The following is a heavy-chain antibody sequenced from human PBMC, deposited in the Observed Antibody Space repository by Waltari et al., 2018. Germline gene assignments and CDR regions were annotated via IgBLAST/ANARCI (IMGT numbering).Heavy chain of an antibody. CDR3: ARDLIAAAVGPISY. Sequence: QVQLVQSGAEVKKPGSSVKVSCKASGGTFSSYAISWVRQAPGQGLEWMGGFGPEDGETIYAQKFQGRVTMTEDTSTDTAYMELSSLRSEDTAVYYCARDLIAAAVGPISYWGQGTLVTVSS. V-gene: IGHV1-69*14. CDR1: GGTFSSYA. D-gene: IGHD6-13*01. CDR2: FGPEDGET. J-gene: IGHJ4*02.